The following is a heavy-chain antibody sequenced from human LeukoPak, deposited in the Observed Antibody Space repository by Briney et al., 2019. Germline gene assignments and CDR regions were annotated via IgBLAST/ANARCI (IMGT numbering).Heavy chain of an antibody. D-gene: IGHD5-12*01. V-gene: IGHV3-23*01. CDR3: TKAPAGPEYSDNWRFGYNWFDP. CDR2: IGTTAK. Sequence: PEGSLRLSCVASGFTFSAYGMSWVRQAPGKGLEWVSGIGTTAKYYADSVKGRFTISRDNSRNTRYLQMNGLRAEDTAIYYCTKAPAGPEYSDNWRFGYNWFDPWGQGTLVTVSS. CDR1: GFTFSAYG. J-gene: IGHJ5*02.